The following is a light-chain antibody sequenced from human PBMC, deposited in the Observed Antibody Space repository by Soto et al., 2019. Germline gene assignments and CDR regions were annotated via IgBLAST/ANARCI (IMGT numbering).Light chain of an antibody. CDR3: QQYGSSPPRT. Sequence: IVLTQSQGTLSLSPGERATLSCRTVQSGNNACLAWYQQNPGQAPRLLIYGASTRATDVPARFSGSGSGADFTLSISRLEPDDFAVNYCQQYGSSPPRTFGQGTKVEIK. J-gene: IGKJ1*01. CDR1: QSGNNAC. CDR2: GAS. V-gene: IGKV3-20*01.